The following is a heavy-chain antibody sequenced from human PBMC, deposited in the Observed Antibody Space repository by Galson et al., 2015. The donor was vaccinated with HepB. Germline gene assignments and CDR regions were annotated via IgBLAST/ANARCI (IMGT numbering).Heavy chain of an antibody. J-gene: IGHJ5*02. V-gene: IGHV3-74*01. CDR3: ASMDTAMVTKPFDP. CDR1: GFTFSSYW. D-gene: IGHD5-18*01. CDR2: INSDGSST. Sequence: SLRLSCAASGFTFSSYWMHWVRQAPGKGLVWVSRINSDGSSTSYADSVKGRFTISRDNAKNTLYLQMNSLRAEDTAVYYCASMDTAMVTKPFDPWGQGTLVTVSS.